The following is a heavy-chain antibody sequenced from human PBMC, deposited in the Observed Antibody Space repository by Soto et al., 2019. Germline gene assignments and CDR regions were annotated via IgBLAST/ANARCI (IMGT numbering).Heavy chain of an antibody. CDR3: AKERYSSSWYGGDY. J-gene: IGHJ4*02. V-gene: IGHV3-23*01. CDR2: VSGGGGST. D-gene: IGHD6-13*01. CDR1: GFTFSNYA. Sequence: EVQLLESGGGLVQPGGSLRLSCVAFGFTFSNYAMSWVRQAPGKGLEWVSVVSGGGGSTYYADSVKGRFTISRDNSKNTLYLQMNSLRAEDTAVYFCAKERYSSSWYGGDYWGQGTLVTVSS.